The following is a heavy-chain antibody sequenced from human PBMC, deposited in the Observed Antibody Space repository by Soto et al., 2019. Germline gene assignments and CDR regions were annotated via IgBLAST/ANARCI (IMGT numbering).Heavy chain of an antibody. CDR3: ASERIAQDFHF. V-gene: IGHV1-69*06. J-gene: IGHJ4*02. CDR1: GGTFSSHG. CDR2: IIPTFGTA. Sequence: QVQLVQSGTVVQRRGSSVKVSCQASGGTFSSHGMAWVRQAPGQGLEWMGGIIPTFGTATYAPKFQGRVTITADNSTNTASMALSSLRSEDAAVSYCASERIAQDFHFWGQGILITGSS. D-gene: IGHD3-3*01.